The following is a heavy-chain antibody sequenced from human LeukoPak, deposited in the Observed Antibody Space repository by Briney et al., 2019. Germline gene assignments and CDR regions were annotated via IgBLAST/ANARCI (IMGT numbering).Heavy chain of an antibody. D-gene: IGHD1-7*01. Sequence: PGGSLRLSCAASGFTFSSYAMSWVRQAPGKGLEWVSAISGSGGSTYYADSVKGRVTISRDNSKNTLYLQMNSLRAEDTAVYYCAKDLLELRLCYFDYWGQGTLVTVSS. CDR3: AKDLLELRLCYFDY. V-gene: IGHV3-23*01. CDR2: ISGSGGST. CDR1: GFTFSSYA. J-gene: IGHJ4*02.